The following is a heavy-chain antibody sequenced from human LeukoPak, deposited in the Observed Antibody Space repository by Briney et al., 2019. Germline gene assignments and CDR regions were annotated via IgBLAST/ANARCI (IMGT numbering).Heavy chain of an antibody. J-gene: IGHJ4*02. CDR2: IIPIFGIA. Sequence: SVKVSCKASGGTFSSYAISWVRQAPGQGLEWMGRIIPIFGIANYAQKSQGRVTITADKSTSTAYMELSSLRSEDTAVYYCASSGGYCSGGSCYSHYWGQGTLVTVSS. CDR3: ASSGGYCSGGSCYSHY. CDR1: GGTFSSYA. V-gene: IGHV1-69*04. D-gene: IGHD2-15*01.